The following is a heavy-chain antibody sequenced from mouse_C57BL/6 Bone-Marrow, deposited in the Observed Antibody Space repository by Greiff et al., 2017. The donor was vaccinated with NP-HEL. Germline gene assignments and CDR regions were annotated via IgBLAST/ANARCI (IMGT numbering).Heavy chain of an antibody. CDR2: IYPGDGAT. D-gene: IGHD1-1*01. CDR3: ARCISTAYYGVGY. V-gene: IGHV1-82*01. CDR1: GYAFTSSW. Sequence: QVQLQQSGPELVKPGASVKLSCKASGYAFTSSWMNWLKQRPGKGLEWIGRIYPGDGATNHIGKFKGKATLTADKSSSTAYMQLSSLTSEHSAVSFCARCISTAYYGVGYWGRGSTDTV. J-gene: IGHJ4*01.